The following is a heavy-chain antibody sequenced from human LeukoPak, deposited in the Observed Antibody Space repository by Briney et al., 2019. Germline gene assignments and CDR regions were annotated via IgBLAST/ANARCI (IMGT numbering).Heavy chain of an antibody. D-gene: IGHD3-10*01. CDR3: AKERTFGAHWYFDL. J-gene: IGHJ2*01. V-gene: IGHV3-23*01. CDR2: IGGSGDNT. CDR1: GFTFSSYA. Sequence: PGGSLKLSCAASGFTFSSYAMSWVRQAPGKGLEWVSTIGGSGDNTYYADYIKGRVTCSRDNSKNTLYLQMKIPRAEDTAVYYCAKERTFGAHWYFDLWGRGTLVTVSS.